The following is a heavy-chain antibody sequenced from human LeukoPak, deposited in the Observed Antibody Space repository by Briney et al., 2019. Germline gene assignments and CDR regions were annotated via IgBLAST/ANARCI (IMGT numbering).Heavy chain of an antibody. CDR3: ATEGHCSSTSCYMRSDWFDP. CDR1: GGSISSGSYY. J-gene: IGHJ5*02. V-gene: IGHV4-61*02. Sequence: SSETLSLTCTVSGGSISSGSYYWSWIRQPAGKGLEWIGRIYTSGSTNYNPSPKSRVTISVDTSKNQFSLKLSSVTAADTAVYYCATEGHCSSTSCYMRSDWFDPWGQGTLVTVSS. D-gene: IGHD2-2*02. CDR2: IYTSGST.